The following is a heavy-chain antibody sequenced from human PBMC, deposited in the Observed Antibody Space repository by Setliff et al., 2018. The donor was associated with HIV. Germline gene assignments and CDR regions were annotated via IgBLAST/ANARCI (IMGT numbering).Heavy chain of an antibody. D-gene: IGHD3-10*01. CDR2: IYTSGLT. Sequence: TLSLTCTVSGGSINSGGYYWVWIRQPALKGLEWIGRIYTSGLTNYNLSLKSRVTISVDTSKNQVSLKLSSVTASDTAVYYCARARYIVIRGDAGMDVWGPGTTVTVSS. J-gene: IGHJ6*02. CDR3: ARARYIVIRGDAGMDV. CDR1: GGSINSGGYY. V-gene: IGHV4-61*02.